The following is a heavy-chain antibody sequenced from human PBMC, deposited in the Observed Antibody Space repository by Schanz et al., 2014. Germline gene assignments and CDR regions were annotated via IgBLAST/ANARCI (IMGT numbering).Heavy chain of an antibody. CDR3: ANGRFGELSAFDI. V-gene: IGHV3-23*04. CDR1: GFTASSHS. CDR2: ISGSGGST. D-gene: IGHD3-10*01. J-gene: IGHJ3*02. Sequence: EVQLVESGGGLVKPGGSLRLSCGVSGFTASSHSMNWVRQAPGEGLEWVSAISGSGGSTYYADSVKGRFTISRDNSKNTQNQQRNRLRAEDTTVYCCANGRFGELSAFDIWGQGAMVTVSS.